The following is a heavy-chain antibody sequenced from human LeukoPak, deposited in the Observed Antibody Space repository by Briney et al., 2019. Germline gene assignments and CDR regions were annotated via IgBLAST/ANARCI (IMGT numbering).Heavy chain of an antibody. CDR2: ISESDGST. J-gene: IGHJ4*02. V-gene: IGHV3-23*01. CDR3: AKDISQGYTFGSIEEDY. Sequence: GGSLRLSCAASGFTFSSHSMNWVRQAPGKGLEWLSAISESDGSTYYADSVKGRFTISRDNSKNTLYLQMNSLGADDTAVYFCAKDISQGYTFGSIEEDYWGQGTLVTVSS. CDR1: GFTFSSHS. D-gene: IGHD5-18*01.